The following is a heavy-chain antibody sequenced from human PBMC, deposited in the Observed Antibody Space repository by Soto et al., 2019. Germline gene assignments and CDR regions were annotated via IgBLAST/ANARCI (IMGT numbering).Heavy chain of an antibody. CDR3: ALAGLRLMDI. CDR1: GYTFTSYD. V-gene: IGHV1-8*01. Sequence: QVQLVQSGAEVKKPGASVKVSCKASGYTFTSYDINWVPQATVQGLEWMGWMKPNSANTGYAKKFQARVTMTRNTSISTAYMQLSSLRSLPTTVYYCALAGLRLMDIWCHGTTVTISS. D-gene: IGHD3-10*01. J-gene: IGHJ6*02. CDR2: MKPNSANT.